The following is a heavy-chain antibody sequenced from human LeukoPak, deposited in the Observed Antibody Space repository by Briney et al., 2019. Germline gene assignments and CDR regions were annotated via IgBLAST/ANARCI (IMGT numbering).Heavy chain of an antibody. J-gene: IGHJ4*01. CDR1: GGSISSYY. D-gene: IGHD3-22*01. V-gene: IGHV4-59*01. Sequence: SETLSLTCTVSGGSISSYYWSWIRQPPGKGLEWIGYIYYSGSTNYNPSLKSRVTISVDTSKNQFSLKLSSVTAADTAVYYCARLHYYDSSQQGVDYWGQEPWSPSPQ. CDR3: ARLHYYDSSQQGVDY. CDR2: IYYSGST.